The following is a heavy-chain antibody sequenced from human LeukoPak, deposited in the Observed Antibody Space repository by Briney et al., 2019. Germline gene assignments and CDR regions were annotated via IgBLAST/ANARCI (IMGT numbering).Heavy chain of an antibody. CDR2: IYSGGIT. Sequence: GGSLRLSCAASGFTVSSNYMNWVRQAPGKGLEWVSAIYSGGITFYADSVKGRFTISRDTSKNTLYLQMHSLRAEDTAVYYCAREGSLITMVRDPPRYYYGMDVWGQGITVTVSS. CDR3: AREGSLITMVRDPPRYYYGMDV. CDR1: GFTVSSNY. V-gene: IGHV3-66*01. J-gene: IGHJ6*02. D-gene: IGHD3-10*01.